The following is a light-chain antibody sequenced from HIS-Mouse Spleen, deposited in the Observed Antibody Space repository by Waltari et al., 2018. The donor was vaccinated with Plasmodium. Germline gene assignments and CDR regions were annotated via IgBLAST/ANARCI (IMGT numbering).Light chain of an antibody. CDR2: AAS. Sequence: AIQMTQSPSSLSASVGDRVTITCRASQGIRNDLGWYQQKPGKAPKLLIYAASSLQSGGPSRCSGSGSGTDFTLTISSRQPEDFATYYCLQDYNYPYTIGQGTKLEIK. CDR1: QGIRND. J-gene: IGKJ2*01. CDR3: LQDYNYPYT. V-gene: IGKV1-6*01.